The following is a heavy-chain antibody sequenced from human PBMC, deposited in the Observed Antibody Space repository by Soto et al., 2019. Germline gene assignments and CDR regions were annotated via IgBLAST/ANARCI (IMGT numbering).Heavy chain of an antibody. J-gene: IGHJ3*02. CDR2: IIPIFGTA. D-gene: IGHD2-21*02. V-gene: IGHV1-69*06. CDR1: GGTFSSYA. CDR3: ARANIVVVTAIHDAFDI. Sequence: GASVKVSCKASGGTFSSYAISWVRQAPGQGLEWMGGIIPIFGTANYAQKFQGRVTITADKSTSTAYMELSSLRSEDTAVYYCARANIVVVTAIHDAFDIWGRGTMVTVS.